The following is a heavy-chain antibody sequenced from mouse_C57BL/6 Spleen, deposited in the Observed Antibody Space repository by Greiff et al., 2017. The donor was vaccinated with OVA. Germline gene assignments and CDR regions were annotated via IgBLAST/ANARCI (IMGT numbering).Heavy chain of an antibody. CDR2: ISSGSSTI. D-gene: IGHD4-1*01. CDR3: ARKANWVFDY. J-gene: IGHJ2*01. CDR1: GFTFSDYG. Sequence: EVKVVESGGGLVKPGGSLKLSCAASGFTFSDYGMHWVRQAPEKGLEWVAYISSGSSTIYYADTVKGRFTISRDNAKNTLFLQMTSLRSEDTAMYYCARKANWVFDYWGQGTTLTVSS. V-gene: IGHV5-17*01.